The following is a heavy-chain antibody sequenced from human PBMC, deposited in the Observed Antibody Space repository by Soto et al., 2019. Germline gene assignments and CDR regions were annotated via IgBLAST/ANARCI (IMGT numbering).Heavy chain of an antibody. D-gene: IGHD4-17*01. CDR2: ISSSSSTI. V-gene: IGHV3-48*02. CDR3: ARDGTVTTYYYYYYGMDV. CDR1: GFTFSSYS. Sequence: GGSLRLSCAASGFTFSSYSMNWVRQAPGKGLEWVSYISSSSSTIYYADSVKGRFTISRDNAKNSLYLQMNSLRDEDTAVYYCARDGTVTTYYYYYYGMDVWGQGTTVTVSS. J-gene: IGHJ6*02.